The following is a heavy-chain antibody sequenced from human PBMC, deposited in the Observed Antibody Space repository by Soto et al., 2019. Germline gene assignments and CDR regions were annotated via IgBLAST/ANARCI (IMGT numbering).Heavy chain of an antibody. CDR2: MNEDGGTT. V-gene: IGHV3-74*01. CDR3: ASDLSGRADV. CDR1: GFTFSSYW. D-gene: IGHD3-10*01. Sequence: PGGSLRLSCAASGFTFSSYWMHWVRQAPGKGLEWVSRMNEDGGTTDYADSVKGRFTISRDNAKNTLYLQMNSLRVEDTAVYYCASDLSGRADVWGQGTTVTVSS. J-gene: IGHJ6*02.